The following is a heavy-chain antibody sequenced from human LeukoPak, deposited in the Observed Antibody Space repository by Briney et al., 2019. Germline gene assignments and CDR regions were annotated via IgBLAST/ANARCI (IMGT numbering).Heavy chain of an antibody. V-gene: IGHV3-21*04. D-gene: IGHD2-2*01. J-gene: IGHJ6*02. CDR2: ISSSNVYT. CDR1: GFTFSTYS. Sequence: GGSLRLSCAASGFTFSTYSMNWVRQAPGKGLEWASSISSSNVYTYYADSLKGRFTISRDNAKNSLYLQMNSLRAEDTALYYCAKDSCSSTSCYYYYGMDVWGQGTTVTVSS. CDR3: AKDSCSSTSCYYYYGMDV.